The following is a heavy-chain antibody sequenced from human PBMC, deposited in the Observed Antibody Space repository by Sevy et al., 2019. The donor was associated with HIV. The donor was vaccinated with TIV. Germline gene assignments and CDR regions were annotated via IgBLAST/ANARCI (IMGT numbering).Heavy chain of an antibody. CDR2: ISYSGST. D-gene: IGHD5-18*01. V-gene: IGHV4-61*01. Sequence: SETLSLTCTISGGSVSSGTYHWSWIRQPPGKGLEWIGYISYSGSTKYNLSLMGRVTISGDTSSNQFFLKLSSVTAADPAVYYCARDRNRAMFYFDQWGQGTLVTVSS. CDR3: ARDRNRAMFYFDQ. J-gene: IGHJ4*02. CDR1: GGSVSSGTYH.